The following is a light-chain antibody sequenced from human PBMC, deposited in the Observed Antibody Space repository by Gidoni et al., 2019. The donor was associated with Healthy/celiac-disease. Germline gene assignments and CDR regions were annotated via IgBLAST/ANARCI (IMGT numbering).Light chain of an antibody. CDR1: QSVSSY. V-gene: IGKV3-11*01. CDR2: DAS. J-gene: IGKJ2*01. Sequence: EIVLTQSPATLSLSPGERATLSCRASQSVSSYLAWYQQKLGQAPRLLIYDASNRATGIPARFSGSGSGTDFTLTISSLEPEDFAVYYCQQRSNWPPYTFGQXTKLEIK. CDR3: QQRSNWPPYT.